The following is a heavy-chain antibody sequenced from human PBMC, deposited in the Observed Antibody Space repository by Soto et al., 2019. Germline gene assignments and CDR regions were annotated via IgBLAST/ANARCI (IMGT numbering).Heavy chain of an antibody. J-gene: IGHJ4*02. CDR1: GFTFSSYA. Sequence: GRSLRLSCAASGFTFSSYAMSWVRQAPGKGLEWVSAISGSGGSTYYADSVKGRFTISRDNSKNTLYLQMNSLRAEDTAVYYCAKGGGNSLSYFDYWGQGTLVTVSS. CDR2: ISGSGGST. D-gene: IGHD2-21*02. CDR3: AKGGGNSLSYFDY. V-gene: IGHV3-23*01.